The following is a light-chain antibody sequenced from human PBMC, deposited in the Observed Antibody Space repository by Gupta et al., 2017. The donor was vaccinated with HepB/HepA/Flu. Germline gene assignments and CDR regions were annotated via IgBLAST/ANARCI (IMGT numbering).Light chain of an antibody. CDR1: QDIRNY. V-gene: IGKV1-9*01. Sequence: DIHFTPSPTVLSASVGDRVTITLRASQDIRNYLAWYQQRPGKAPQLLLYALSTSQNGAPSRKRGNRSGTALHITIETLTAEDIATYHCPQFNDDPRTFGQWTKVEIK. CDR2: ALS. CDR3: PQFNDDPRT. J-gene: IGKJ1*01.